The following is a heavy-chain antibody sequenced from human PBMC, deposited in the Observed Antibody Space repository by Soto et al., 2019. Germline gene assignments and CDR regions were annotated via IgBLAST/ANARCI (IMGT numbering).Heavy chain of an antibody. J-gene: IGHJ4*01. CDR3: GCFGGCPTFFFDY. CDR1: GGSISRGGYY. D-gene: IGHD3-16*01. Sequence: QEQLQESGPGLVKPSQTLSLTCSVYGGSISRGGYYWSGIRQHPGQGLEWIGYLYYTGRTSYNPSLKSRITLSLDTSKDQCSLKRCSVTAAYTAVYYWGCFGGCPTFFFDYWGDGNLVDVSS. CDR2: LYYTGRT. V-gene: IGHV4-31*03.